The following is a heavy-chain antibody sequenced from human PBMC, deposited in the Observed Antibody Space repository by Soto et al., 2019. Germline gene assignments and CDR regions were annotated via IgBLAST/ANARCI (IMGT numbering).Heavy chain of an antibody. Sequence: GASVKVSCKASGGTFSSYAISWVRQAPGQGLEWMGGIIPIFGTANYAQKFQGRVTITVDESTSTAYMELSSLRSEDTAVYYCAREGYSGYDFALDYWGQGTLVTVSS. CDR3: AREGYSGYDFALDY. CDR2: IIPIFGTA. CDR1: GGTFSSYA. J-gene: IGHJ4*02. V-gene: IGHV1-69*13. D-gene: IGHD5-12*01.